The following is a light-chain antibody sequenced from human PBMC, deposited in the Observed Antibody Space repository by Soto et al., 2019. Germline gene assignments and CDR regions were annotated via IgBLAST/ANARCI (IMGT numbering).Light chain of an antibody. CDR1: SSDVGGYNY. CDR2: DVS. CDR3: SSYTSSSADV. J-gene: IGLJ1*01. V-gene: IGLV2-14*01. Sequence: QSVLTQPASVSGSPGQSITISCTGTSSDVGGYNYFSWYQQHPGKAPKLMIYDVSNRPSGVSNRFSGSKSVNTASLTISGLQAEDEADYYCSSYTSSSADVFGTGTKLTVL.